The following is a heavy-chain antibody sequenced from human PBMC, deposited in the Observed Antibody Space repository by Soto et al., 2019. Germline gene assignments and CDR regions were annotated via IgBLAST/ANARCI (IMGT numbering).Heavy chain of an antibody. CDR1: GFSFSNYA. Sequence: GGSLRLSCAASGFSFSNYAMRWVRQAPGKGLEWVSVISETGGRTFYADSVKGRFTISRDNSKNTLYLQMSSLRAEDTAVYYCAKGIVGTTTGNAFDVWGQGTMVTVSS. J-gene: IGHJ3*01. CDR3: AKGIVGTTTGNAFDV. D-gene: IGHD1-26*01. V-gene: IGHV3-23*01. CDR2: ISETGGRT.